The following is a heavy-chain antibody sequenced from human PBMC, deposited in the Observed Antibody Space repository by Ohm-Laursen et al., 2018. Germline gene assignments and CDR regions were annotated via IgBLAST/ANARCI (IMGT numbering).Heavy chain of an antibody. V-gene: IGHV3-7*03. CDR2: IKQDGSAK. CDR1: GFTFSSHW. J-gene: IGHJ3*01. CDR3: ARDVGAFDL. Sequence: SLRLSCAASGFTFSSHWMSWVRQAPGKGLEWVVNIKQDGSAKQYGDSVRGRFTVSRDDAKSSLYLQMDSLRADDTAVYYCARDVGAFDLWGQGTTVTVSS.